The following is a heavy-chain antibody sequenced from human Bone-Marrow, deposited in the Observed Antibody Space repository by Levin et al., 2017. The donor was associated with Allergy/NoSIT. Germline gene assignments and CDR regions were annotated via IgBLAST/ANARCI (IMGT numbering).Heavy chain of an antibody. CDR3: TRDYGGNPGISDY. V-gene: IGHV3-49*05. CDR1: GFTFGDYS. D-gene: IGHD4-23*01. J-gene: IGHJ4*02. CDR2: IRNRAYGGTT. Sequence: KSGGSLRLSCSASGFTFGDYSMSWHRQAPGQGLEWVGFIRNRAYGGTTDYAASVKGRFSISRDDSKSIVYLQMNSLKTEDTGVYYCTRDYGGNPGISDYWGQGTLVTVSS.